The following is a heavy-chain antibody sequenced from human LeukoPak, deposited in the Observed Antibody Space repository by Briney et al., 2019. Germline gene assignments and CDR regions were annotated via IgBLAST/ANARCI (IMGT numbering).Heavy chain of an antibody. CDR3: AKDGIAAAGPPLHYYMDV. CDR1: GFTFSSYG. Sequence: PGGSLRLSCAASGFTFSSYGMHWVRQAPCKGLEWVAFIRYDGSNKYYADSVKGRFTISRDNSKNTLYLQMNSLRAEDTAVYYCAKDGIAAAGPPLHYYMDVWGKGTTVTVSS. J-gene: IGHJ6*03. D-gene: IGHD6-13*01. V-gene: IGHV3-30*02. CDR2: IRYDGSNK.